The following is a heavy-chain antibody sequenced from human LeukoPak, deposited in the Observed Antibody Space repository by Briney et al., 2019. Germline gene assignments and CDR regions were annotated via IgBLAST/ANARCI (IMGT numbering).Heavy chain of an antibody. CDR1: GFSFSSYE. J-gene: IGHJ4*02. CDR3: ARDLCSGDSCSDY. Sequence: GGSLRLSCAASGFSFSSYEMSWVRQAPGKGLEWVSYIGSGGSAKYYADSVKGRFTISRDNAKNSLYLQMNSLRAEDTAVYYCARDLCSGDSCSDYWGQGTLVTVSS. D-gene: IGHD2-15*01. CDR2: IGSGGSAK. V-gene: IGHV3-48*03.